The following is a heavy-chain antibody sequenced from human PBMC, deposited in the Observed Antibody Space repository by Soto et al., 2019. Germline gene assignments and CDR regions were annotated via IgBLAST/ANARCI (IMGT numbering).Heavy chain of an antibody. J-gene: IGHJ3*01. CDR1: GFTFGNYG. D-gene: IGHD2-21*02. CDR3: ATGFIVVVTVLRQDDAFDV. V-gene: IGHV3-23*01. Sequence: DVQLLESGGGLVQPGGSLRLSCATSGFTFGNYGMNWVRQAPGKGLEWVSGISGGGGNTYYADSVKGRFTISRDPSQNTVFLEMNSLRAEDTAVYYCATGFIVVVTVLRQDDAFDVWGQGTLVTVSS. CDR2: ISGGGGNT.